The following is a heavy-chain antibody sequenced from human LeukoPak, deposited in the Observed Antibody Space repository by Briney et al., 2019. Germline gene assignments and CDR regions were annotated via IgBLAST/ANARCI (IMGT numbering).Heavy chain of an antibody. CDR2: IYYSGST. Sequence: SQTLSLTCTVSGGSISSGSYYWSWIRQPPGKGLEWIGYIYYSGSTNYNPSLKSRVTISVDTSKNQFSLKLSSVTAADTAVYYCAREVGTTGWFDPWGQGTLVTVSS. D-gene: IGHD1-1*01. CDR3: AREVGTTGWFDP. CDR1: GGSISSGSYY. V-gene: IGHV4-61*01. J-gene: IGHJ5*02.